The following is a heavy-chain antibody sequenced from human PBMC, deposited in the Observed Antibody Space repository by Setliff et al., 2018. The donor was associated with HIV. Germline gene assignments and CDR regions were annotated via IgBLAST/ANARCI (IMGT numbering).Heavy chain of an antibody. CDR2: INHSGST. CDR1: GGSISSGGYY. Sequence: SETLSLTCIVSGGSISSGGYYWTWIRQYPGKGLEWIGEINHSGSTNYNPSLKSRVTISVDTSKNQFSLNLSSVTAADTAVYYCASLDFWSGYMWGQGTTVTVSA. J-gene: IGHJ4*02. CDR3: ASLDFWSGYM. V-gene: IGHV4-61*08. D-gene: IGHD3-3*01.